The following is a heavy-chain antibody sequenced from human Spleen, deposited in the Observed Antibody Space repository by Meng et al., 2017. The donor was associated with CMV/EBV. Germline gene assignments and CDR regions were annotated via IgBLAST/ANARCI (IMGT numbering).Heavy chain of an antibody. CDR2: ISAYNGNT. D-gene: IGHD3-10*01. V-gene: IGHV1-18*01. CDR3: ARDHDYGSGSYYKDDY. Sequence: ASVKVSCKASGYTFTSYGISWVRQAPGQGLEWMGWISAYNGNTNYAQKLQGRVTMTTDTSTSTAYMELRSLRSDGTAVYFCARDHDYGSGSYYKDDYWGQGTLVTVSS. J-gene: IGHJ4*02. CDR1: GYTFTSYG.